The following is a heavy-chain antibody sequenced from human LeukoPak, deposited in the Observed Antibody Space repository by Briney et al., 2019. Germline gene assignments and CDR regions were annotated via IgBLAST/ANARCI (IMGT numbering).Heavy chain of an antibody. V-gene: IGHV4-59*01. Sequence: SETLSFTCTVSGGSISSYYWSWIRQPPGKGLEWIGYIYYSGSTNYNPSLKSRVTISVDTSKNQFSLKLSSVTAADTAVYYCARDRPSYSSGWYRGMDVWGQGTTVTVSS. J-gene: IGHJ6*02. CDR3: ARDRPSYSSGWYRGMDV. D-gene: IGHD6-19*01. CDR1: GGSISSYY. CDR2: IYYSGST.